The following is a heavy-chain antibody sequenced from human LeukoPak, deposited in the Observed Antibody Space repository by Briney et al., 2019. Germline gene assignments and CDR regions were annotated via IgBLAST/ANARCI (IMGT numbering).Heavy chain of an antibody. CDR1: GGSISSYY. D-gene: IGHD2-21*01. J-gene: IGHJ3*02. Sequence: SETLSLTCTVSGGSISSYYWSWIRQPAGKGLEWIGRIYTSGSTNYNPSLKSRVTMSVDTSKNQFSLKLSSVTAADTAVYHCARDLPLCGGDCYSGDAFDIWGQGTMVTVSS. CDR3: ARDLPLCGGDCYSGDAFDI. CDR2: IYTSGST. V-gene: IGHV4-4*07.